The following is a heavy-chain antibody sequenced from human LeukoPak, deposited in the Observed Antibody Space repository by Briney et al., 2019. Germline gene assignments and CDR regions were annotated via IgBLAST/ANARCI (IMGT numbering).Heavy chain of an antibody. CDR1: GYSISSGHY. J-gene: IGHJ3*02. D-gene: IGHD5-12*01. CDR3: AREGTWIREDAFDI. Sequence: SETLSLTCTVSGYSISSGHYWGWIRQPPGKGLEWIGSIYHSGSTYYNPSLKSRVTISVDTSKNQFSLKLSSVTAADTAVYYCAREGTWIREDAFDIWGQGTMVTVSS. CDR2: IYHSGST. V-gene: IGHV4-38-2*02.